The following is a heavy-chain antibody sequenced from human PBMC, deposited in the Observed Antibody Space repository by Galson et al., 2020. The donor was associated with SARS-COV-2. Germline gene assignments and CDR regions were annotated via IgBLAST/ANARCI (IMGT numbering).Heavy chain of an antibody. CDR1: GFTFSRSW. Sequence: GGSLRLSCAASGFTFSRSWMQWVREGAGKGLVWGSSSSSDGSSPNYADSVKGRFTISRDNAKNTVYLEMNSLRAEDTAVYYCARDSGSHYSIDYWGQGTLVTVSS. CDR2: SSSDGSSP. CDR3: ARDSGSHYSIDY. J-gene: IGHJ4*02. V-gene: IGHV3-74*01. D-gene: IGHD1-26*01.